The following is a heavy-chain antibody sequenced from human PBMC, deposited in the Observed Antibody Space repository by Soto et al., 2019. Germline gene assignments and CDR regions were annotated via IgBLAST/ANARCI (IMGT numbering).Heavy chain of an antibody. CDR3: AREEGARYYDRDADYYYGMDV. CDR1: GFTFSSYG. CDR2: IWYDGSNK. V-gene: IGHV3-33*01. D-gene: IGHD3-22*01. J-gene: IGHJ6*02. Sequence: QVQLVESGGGVVQPGRSLRLSCAASGFTFSSYGMHWVRQAPGKGLEWVAVIWYDGSNKYYADSVKGRFTISRDNSKSTLYLQMNSLRAEDTAVYYCAREEGARYYDRDADYYYGMDVWGQGTTVTVSS.